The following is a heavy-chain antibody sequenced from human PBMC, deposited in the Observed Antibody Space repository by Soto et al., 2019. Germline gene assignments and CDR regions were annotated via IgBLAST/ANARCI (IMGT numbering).Heavy chain of an antibody. Sequence: EVRLVESEGGLVQPGGSLSLSCAASGFTFSYYWMHWVRQAPGQGLLWVSRIHSDASSTTYADSVKGRFTITRDNAKNTVSLQMISLRVEDTGVYFCARGDRGAFDLWGQGTMVTVSS. J-gene: IGHJ3*01. CDR3: ARGDRGAFDL. V-gene: IGHV3-74*01. CDR2: IHSDASST. CDR1: GFTFSYYW. D-gene: IGHD2-21*02.